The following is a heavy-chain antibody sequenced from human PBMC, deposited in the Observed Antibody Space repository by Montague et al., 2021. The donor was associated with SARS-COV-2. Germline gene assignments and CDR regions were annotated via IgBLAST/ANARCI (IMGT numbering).Heavy chain of an antibody. CDR2: IGTAGDT. J-gene: IGHJ6*02. D-gene: IGHD1-7*01. CDR3: AGSQGITGTTHYYYGMDV. Sequence: SLRLSCAASGFTFSSYDMHWVRQATGKGLEWVSAIGTAGDTYYPGSVKGRFTISRENAKNSLYLQMNSLRAGDTAVYYCAGSQGITGTTHYYYGMDVWGQGTTVTVSS. CDR1: GFTFSSYD. V-gene: IGHV3-13*04.